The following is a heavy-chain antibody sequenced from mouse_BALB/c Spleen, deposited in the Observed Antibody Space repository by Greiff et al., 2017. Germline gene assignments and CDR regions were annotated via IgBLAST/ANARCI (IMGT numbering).Heavy chain of an antibody. Sequence: DVKLVESGGGLVKPGGSLKLSCAASGFTFSSYAMSWVRQTPDKRLELVATINSNGGSTYYPDSVKGRFTISRDNAKNTLYLQMSSLKSEDTAMYYCARDYYGSSFDYWGQGTTLTVSS. V-gene: IGHV5-6-3*01. CDR3: ARDYYGSSFDY. J-gene: IGHJ2*01. D-gene: IGHD1-1*01. CDR2: INSNGGST. CDR1: GFTFSSYA.